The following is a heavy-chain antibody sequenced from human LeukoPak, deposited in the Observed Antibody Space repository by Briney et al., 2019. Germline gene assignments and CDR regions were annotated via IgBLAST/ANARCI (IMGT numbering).Heavy chain of an antibody. CDR3: ARERGLAVAANGFDY. D-gene: IGHD6-19*01. CDR2: INPNSGGT. J-gene: IGHJ4*02. Sequence: ASVKVSCKASGYTFTGYYMHWVRQAPGQGLEWMGWINPNSGGTNYAQKFQGRVTMTRDTSISTAYMELSSLRSEDTAVYYCARERGLAVAANGFDYWGQGTLVTVSS. V-gene: IGHV1-2*02. CDR1: GYTFTGYY.